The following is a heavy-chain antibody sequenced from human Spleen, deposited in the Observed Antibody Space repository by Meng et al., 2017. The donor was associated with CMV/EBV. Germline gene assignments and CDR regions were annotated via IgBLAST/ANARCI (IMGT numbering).Heavy chain of an antibody. CDR2: INHSGST. CDR3: ARADSSSWRSVDY. CDR1: GGSFSGYY. Sequence: AVYGGSFSGYYWSGIRQPPGKGLEWIGEINHSGSTNYNPSLKSRVTISVDTSKNQFSLKLSSVTAADTAVYYCARADSSSWRSVDYWGQGTLVTVSS. V-gene: IGHV4-34*01. J-gene: IGHJ4*02. D-gene: IGHD6-13*01.